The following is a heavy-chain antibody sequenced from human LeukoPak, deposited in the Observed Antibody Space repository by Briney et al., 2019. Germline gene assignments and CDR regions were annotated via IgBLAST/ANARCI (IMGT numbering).Heavy chain of an antibody. V-gene: IGHV3-20*04. CDR2: INWNGGST. CDR3: ARVGGGYSYGPPDH. CDR1: GFTFDDYG. D-gene: IGHD5-18*01. Sequence: PGGSLRLSCAASGFTFDDYGMSWVRQAPGKGLEWVSGINWNGGSTGYADSAKGRFTISRDNAKNSLYLQMNSLRAEDTALYYCARVGGGYSYGPPDHWGQGTLVTVSS. J-gene: IGHJ4*02.